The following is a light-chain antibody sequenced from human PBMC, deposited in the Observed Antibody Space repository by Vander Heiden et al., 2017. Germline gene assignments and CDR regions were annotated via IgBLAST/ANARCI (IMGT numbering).Light chain of an antibody. CDR3: QQDGSSLIT. Sequence: ELVLTQSPGTLSLSPGERATLSCRASQSVSSSYLAWYQQKPGQAPRLLIYGASSRATGIPDRFSGSGSGTDFTLTISRLDPEDFAVYYCQQDGSSLITFGPGTRMEIK. J-gene: IGKJ5*01. V-gene: IGKV3-20*01. CDR1: QSVSSSY. CDR2: GAS.